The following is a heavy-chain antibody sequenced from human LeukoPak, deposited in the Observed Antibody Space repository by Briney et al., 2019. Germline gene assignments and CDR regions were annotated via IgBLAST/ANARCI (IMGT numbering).Heavy chain of an antibody. Sequence: ASVKVSCKASGYTFTTYYMHWVRQAPGQGLDWMGIINPSGGSTIYAQKFLGRVTMTRDTSTNTVYMDLSSLRSDDTAVYYCARGGMGIQLWSSDDWGQGTLVTVSS. V-gene: IGHV1-46*01. D-gene: IGHD5-18*01. J-gene: IGHJ4*02. CDR3: ARGGMGIQLWSSDD. CDR1: GYTFTTYY. CDR2: INPSGGST.